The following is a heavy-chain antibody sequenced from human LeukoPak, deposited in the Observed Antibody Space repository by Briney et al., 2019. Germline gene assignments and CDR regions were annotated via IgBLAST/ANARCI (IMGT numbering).Heavy chain of an antibody. Sequence: GGSLTLSCAVSASTFSNYNTKCVRHAPGKGLEWHSYISTSGRAIFYADTVKGRFTNSRDNAKNSLFLQMNSLRDEDTAVYYCARVPLYDRSGYYFDYWGRGTLVTVSS. CDR3: ARVPLYDRSGYYFDY. J-gene: IGHJ4*02. V-gene: IGHV3-48*02. CDR2: ISTSGRAI. CDR1: ASTFSNYN. D-gene: IGHD3-22*01.